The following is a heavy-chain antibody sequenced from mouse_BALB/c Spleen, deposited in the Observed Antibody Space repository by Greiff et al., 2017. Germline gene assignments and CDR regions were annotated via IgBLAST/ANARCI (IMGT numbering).Heavy chain of an antibody. CDR3: ARFYYRYDWFAY. J-gene: IGHJ3*01. V-gene: IGHV1-7*01. CDR1: GYTFTSYW. CDR2: INPSTGYT. Sequence: QVQLQQSGAELAKPGASVKMSCKASGYTFTSYWMHWVKQRPGQGLEWIGYINPSTGYTEYNQKFKDKATLTADKSSSTAYMQLSSLTSEDSAVYYCARFYYRYDWFAYWGQGTLVTVSA. D-gene: IGHD2-14*01.